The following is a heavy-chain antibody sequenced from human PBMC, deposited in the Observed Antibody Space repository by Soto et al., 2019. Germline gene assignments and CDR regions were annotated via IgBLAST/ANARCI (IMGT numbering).Heavy chain of an antibody. CDR2: IYSGETT. CDR3: TRDGRGLGRLSLFEY. Sequence: GGSLRLSCSASGFNVNSDYMNWVRQTPGKGLEWVASIYSGETTYYADSVRGRFTISSDKSKNTLYFQLSSLRIEDTAVYYCTRDGRGLGRLSLFEYWGQGVLVTVSS. V-gene: IGHV3-53*01. CDR1: GFNVNSDY. D-gene: IGHD2-21*02. J-gene: IGHJ4*02.